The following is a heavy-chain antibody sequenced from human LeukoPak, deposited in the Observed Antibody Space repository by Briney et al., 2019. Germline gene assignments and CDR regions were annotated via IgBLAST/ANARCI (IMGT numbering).Heavy chain of an antibody. CDR3: ASSDYGDYAFDY. Sequence: SETLSLTCTVSGGSISSGSYYWGWIRQPPGKGLEWIGSIYYSGSTYYNPSLKSRVTISVDTSKNQFSLKLSSVTAADTAVYYCASSDYGDYAFDYWGQGTLVTVSS. CDR2: IYYSGST. D-gene: IGHD4-17*01. J-gene: IGHJ4*02. V-gene: IGHV4-39*01. CDR1: GGSISSGSYY.